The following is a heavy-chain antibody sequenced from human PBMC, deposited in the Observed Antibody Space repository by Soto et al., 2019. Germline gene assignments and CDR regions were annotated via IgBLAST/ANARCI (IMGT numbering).Heavy chain of an antibody. CDR1: GFTFSSYA. J-gene: IGHJ6*02. CDR3: ARDSERYYYDSSGYYGYYYYGMDV. D-gene: IGHD3-22*01. CDR2: ISYDGSNK. Sequence: GGSLRLSCAASGFTFSSYAMHWVRQAPGKGLEWVAVISYDGSNKYYADSVKGRFTISRDNSKNTLYLQMNSLRAEDTAVYYCARDSERYYYDSSGYYGYYYYGMDVWGQGTTVTVSS. V-gene: IGHV3-30-3*01.